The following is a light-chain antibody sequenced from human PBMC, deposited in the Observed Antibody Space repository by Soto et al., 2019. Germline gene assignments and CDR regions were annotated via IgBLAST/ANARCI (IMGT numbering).Light chain of an antibody. CDR2: EVG. V-gene: IGLV2-14*01. J-gene: IGLJ1*01. CDR3: SSYTSSSTAV. Sequence: QSALTQPASVSGSPGQSITISCTGTSSDVGGYNYVSWYQQHPGKAPKLMIYEVGNRPSGVSNRFSGSKSDNTASLTISGLQAEDEADYYCSSYTSSSTAVFGTGTKLTVL. CDR1: SSDVGGYNY.